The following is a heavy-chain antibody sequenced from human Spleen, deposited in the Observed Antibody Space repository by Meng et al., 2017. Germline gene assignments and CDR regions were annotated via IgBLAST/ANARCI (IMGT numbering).Heavy chain of an antibody. J-gene: IGHJ4*02. Sequence: GQLQESGPGLVRPSETLSLTCPVSGGSVSSGSYYWSWIRQPPGKGLEWIGYIYYSGSTNYNPSPKSRVTISVDTSKNQFSLKLSSVTAADTAVYYRARNDFWSGYFDYWGQGTLVTVSS. CDR3: ARNDFWSGYFDY. V-gene: IGHV4-61*01. D-gene: IGHD3-3*01. CDR1: GGSVSSGSYY. CDR2: IYYSGST.